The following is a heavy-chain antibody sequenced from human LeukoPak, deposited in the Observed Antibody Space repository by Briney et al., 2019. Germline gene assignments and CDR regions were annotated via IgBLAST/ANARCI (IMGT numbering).Heavy chain of an antibody. J-gene: IGHJ6*02. V-gene: IGHV4-59*01. Sequence: KPSETLSLTCTVSGGSICSYYWSWVRQPPGKGLEWIGYIYYSGSTNYNPSLKSRVTISVDTSKNQFSLKLSSVTAADTAVYYCARISRFYGMDVWGQGTTVTVSS. CDR3: ARISRFYGMDV. CDR2: IYYSGST. CDR1: GGSICSYY.